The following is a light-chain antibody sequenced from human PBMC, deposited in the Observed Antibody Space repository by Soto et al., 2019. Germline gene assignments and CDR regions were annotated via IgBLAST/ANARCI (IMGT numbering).Light chain of an antibody. CDR1: QSVSNNY. Sequence: DTVLTQSPGTLSLSPGERATPSCRASQSVSNNYLAWYQQKPGQAPRLLIYGASNRATGIPDRFSGSGSGTDFTLTISRLEPEDFAVYYCQQYGSSGTFGQGTKVDIK. V-gene: IGKV3-20*01. CDR2: GAS. J-gene: IGKJ1*01. CDR3: QQYGSSGT.